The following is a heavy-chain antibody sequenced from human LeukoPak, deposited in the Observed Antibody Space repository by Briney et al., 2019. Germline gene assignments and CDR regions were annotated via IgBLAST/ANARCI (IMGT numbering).Heavy chain of an antibody. CDR3: ARVAEAAAFDS. D-gene: IGHD6-13*01. V-gene: IGHV3-21*01. CDR1: GFTFSSYN. Sequence: GGSLRLSCAASGFTFSSYNMNWVRQAPGKGLEWVSSITSGSSYIYYADSVKGRFTISRDNAKNSLYLQMNSLKPEDTAVYYCARVAEAAAFDSWGQGTLITVSS. CDR2: ITSGSSYI. J-gene: IGHJ4*02.